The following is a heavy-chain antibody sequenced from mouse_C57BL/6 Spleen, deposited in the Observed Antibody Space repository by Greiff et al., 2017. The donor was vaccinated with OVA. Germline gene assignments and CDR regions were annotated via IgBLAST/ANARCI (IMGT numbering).Heavy chain of an antibody. CDR3: TREGRYYDYDERPWFAY. J-gene: IGHJ3*01. CDR1: GYTFTDYE. V-gene: IGHV1-15*01. D-gene: IGHD2-4*01. Sequence: QVQLKESGAELVRPGASVTLSCKASGYTFTDYEMHWVKQTPVHGLEWIGAIDPETGGTAYNQKFKGKAILTADKSSSTAYMELRSLTSEDSAVYYCTREGRYYDYDERPWFAYWGQGTLVTVSA. CDR2: IDPETGGT.